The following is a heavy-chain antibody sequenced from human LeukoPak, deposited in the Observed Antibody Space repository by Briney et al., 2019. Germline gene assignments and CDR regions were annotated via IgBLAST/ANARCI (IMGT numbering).Heavy chain of an antibody. Sequence: PGGSLRLSCAASGFTFSSSGMHWVRQAPGKGLEWVAVISYDGSNKYYADSVKGRFTISRDNSKNTLYLQMNSLRAEDTAVYYCAKDGDSSGYPYYFDYWGQGTLVTVSS. CDR3: AKDGDSSGYPYYFDY. J-gene: IGHJ4*02. CDR1: GFTFSSSG. CDR2: ISYDGSNK. D-gene: IGHD3-22*01. V-gene: IGHV3-30*18.